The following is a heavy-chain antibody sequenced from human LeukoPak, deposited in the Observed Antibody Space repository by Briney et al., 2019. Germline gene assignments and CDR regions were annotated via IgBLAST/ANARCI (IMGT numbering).Heavy chain of an antibody. J-gene: IGHJ4*02. D-gene: IGHD2-21*02. CDR3: AKDPGSIVVVTDVYFDY. Sequence: ETLSLTCAVYGGSFSGYYWSWVRQAPGKGLEWVSVISGSGATTYSANSVKGRFTISRDNSKNTLYLQMNRLRAEDTAVYYCAKDPGSIVVVTDVYFDYGGEGPPVTVSS. CDR2: ISGSGATT. CDR1: GGSFSGYY. V-gene: IGHV3-23*01.